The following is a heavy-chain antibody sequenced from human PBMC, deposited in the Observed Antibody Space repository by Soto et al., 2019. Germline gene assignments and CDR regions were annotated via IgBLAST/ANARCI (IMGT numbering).Heavy chain of an antibody. Sequence: QVQLVESGGGVVQPGRSLRLSCAASGFTFSSYGMHWVRQAPGKGLEWVAVIWYDGSNKYYADSVKGRFTISRDNSKNTLYMQMNSLRAEDTAVYYCARGGYNWNLRGAFEIWGQGTMVTVSS. D-gene: IGHD1-7*01. CDR1: GFTFSSYG. J-gene: IGHJ3*02. CDR3: ARGGYNWNLRGAFEI. V-gene: IGHV3-33*01. CDR2: IWYDGSNK.